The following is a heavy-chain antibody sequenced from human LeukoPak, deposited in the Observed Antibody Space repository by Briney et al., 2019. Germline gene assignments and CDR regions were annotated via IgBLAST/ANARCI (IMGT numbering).Heavy chain of an antibody. J-gene: IGHJ4*02. CDR1: GYSFTSYW. CDR3: ARLPYYYGSGSGYYFDY. V-gene: IGHV5-51*01. D-gene: IGHD3-10*01. CDR2: IYPGDSDT. Sequence: GESLKISCKGSGYSFTSYWIGWVRQMPGKGLEWMGIIYPGDSDTRYSPSFQGQVTISADKSISTAYLQWSSLKASDTAMYYCARLPYYYGSGSGYYFDYWGQGTLVTVPS.